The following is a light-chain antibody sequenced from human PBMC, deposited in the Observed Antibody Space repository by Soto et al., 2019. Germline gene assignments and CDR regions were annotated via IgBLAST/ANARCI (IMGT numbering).Light chain of an antibody. CDR2: EVN. CDR1: SSDVGVYDY. J-gene: IGLJ1*01. V-gene: IGLV2-8*01. Sequence: QSALTQPPSASGSPGQSVTISCTGTSSDVGVYDYVSWYQQHPGKAPELIIYEVNKRPSGVPDRFSGSKSGNTASLTVSGLQAEDEADYYCNSYSGSNNFVVFGNGTKLTVL. CDR3: NSYSGSNNFVV.